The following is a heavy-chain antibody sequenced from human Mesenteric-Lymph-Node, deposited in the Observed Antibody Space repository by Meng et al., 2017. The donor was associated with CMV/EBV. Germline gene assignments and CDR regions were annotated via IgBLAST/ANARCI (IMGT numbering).Heavy chain of an antibody. Sequence: GESLKISCAASGFTFNTYNMNWVRQAPGKGLEWVSSISSTSSFIHYADSVKGRFAISRDNARNSLFLQMNNLRAEDTAVYYCARDGYCGGDCYNYNWFDPWGQGTLVTVSS. J-gene: IGHJ5*02. CDR1: GFTFNTYN. D-gene: IGHD2-21*01. CDR2: ISSTSSFI. V-gene: IGHV3-21*01. CDR3: ARDGYCGGDCYNYNWFDP.